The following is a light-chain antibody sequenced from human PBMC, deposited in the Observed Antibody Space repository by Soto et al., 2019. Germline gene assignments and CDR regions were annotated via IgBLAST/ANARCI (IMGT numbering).Light chain of an antibody. J-gene: IGLJ3*02. CDR2: STV. V-gene: IGLV7-43*01. Sequence: QAVVTQEPSLTVSPGGAVTLTCASSTGAVTSGYYPNWFQQKPGQAPRALIYSTVNKHSWTPARFSGSLLGGKAALTLSGVQPEDEAVYYCLLYYGAAGVFGGGTQLTVL. CDR3: LLYYGAAGV. CDR1: TGAVTSGYY.